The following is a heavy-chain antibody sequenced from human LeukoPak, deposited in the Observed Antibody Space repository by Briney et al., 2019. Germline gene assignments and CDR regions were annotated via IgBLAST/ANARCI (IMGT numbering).Heavy chain of an antibody. V-gene: IGHV4-34*01. CDR2: INHSGST. Sequence: SETLSLTCAVYGGSFSGYYWSWIRQPPGKGLEWIGEINHSGSTKYNPSLKSRVTISIDTSKNQFSLKLSSVTAADTAVYYCARRSVYNIAAAGTDRWFDPWGQGTLVTVSS. CDR3: ARRSVYNIAAAGTDRWFDP. J-gene: IGHJ5*02. CDR1: GGSFSGYY. D-gene: IGHD6-13*01.